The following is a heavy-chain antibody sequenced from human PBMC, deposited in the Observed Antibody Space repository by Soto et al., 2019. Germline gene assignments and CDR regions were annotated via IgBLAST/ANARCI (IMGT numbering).Heavy chain of an antibody. CDR1: GFTFSRYA. Sequence: GESLKISCAASGFTFSRYAMSWVRQAPGKGLEWVSAISGSGGSTYYADSVKGRFTISRDNSKNTLYLQMNSLRAEDTAVYYCAKLPLGNYYYDGMAVWGQGTSVTVSS. CDR2: ISGSGGST. CDR3: AKLPLGNYYYDGMAV. J-gene: IGHJ6*02. V-gene: IGHV3-23*01. D-gene: IGHD7-27*01.